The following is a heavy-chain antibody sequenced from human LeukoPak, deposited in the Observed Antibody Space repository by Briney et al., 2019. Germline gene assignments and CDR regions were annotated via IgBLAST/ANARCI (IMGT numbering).Heavy chain of an antibody. CDR2: INPNSGGT. D-gene: IGHD1-26*01. Sequence: ASVKVSCKASIYTFTGYYMHWVRQAPGQGLEWMGWINPNSGGTNYAQKFQGRVTMTSNTSISTAYMELSRLRSDDTAVYYCARGFLLQTADYWGQGTLVTVSS. V-gene: IGHV1-2*02. CDR1: IYTFTGYY. J-gene: IGHJ4*02. CDR3: ARGFLLQTADY.